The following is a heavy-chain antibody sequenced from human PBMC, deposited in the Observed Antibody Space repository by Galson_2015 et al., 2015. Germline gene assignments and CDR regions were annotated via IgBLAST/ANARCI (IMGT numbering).Heavy chain of an antibody. CDR1: GFTFSRYA. J-gene: IGHJ4*02. V-gene: IGHV3-23*01. Sequence: SLRLSCAASGFTFSRYAMSWVRQAPGKGLEWVSGISGSGGSTYYADSVKGRFTISRDKSKNTLYLQMNSLRAEDTAVYYCAKYYCSSTSCSVTLLDYWGQGTLVTVSS. CDR2: ISGSGGST. CDR3: AKYYCSSTSCSVTLLDY. D-gene: IGHD2-2*01.